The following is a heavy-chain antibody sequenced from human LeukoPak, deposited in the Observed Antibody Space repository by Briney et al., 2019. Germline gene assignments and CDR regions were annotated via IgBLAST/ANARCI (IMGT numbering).Heavy chain of an antibody. CDR2: INSDGSST. CDR3: ARPNCSGGSCYSAALYYFDY. V-gene: IGHV3-74*01. D-gene: IGHD2-15*01. J-gene: IGHJ4*02. Sequence: GGSLRLSCAASGFTFSSYWMHWVRHAPGKGLVWVSRINSDGSSTNYADSVKGRFTISRDNSKNTLYLQMNSLRAEDTAVYYCARPNCSGGSCYSAALYYFDYWGRGTLVTVSS. CDR1: GFTFSSYW.